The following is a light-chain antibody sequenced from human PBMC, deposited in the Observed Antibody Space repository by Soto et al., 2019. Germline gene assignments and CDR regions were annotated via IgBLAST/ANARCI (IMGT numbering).Light chain of an antibody. CDR1: QSISSW. J-gene: IGKJ1*01. Sequence: IRVTNSPVTLSASVEDRATITCRASQSISSWLAWYQQKPGKAPKLLIYDASSLESGVPSRFSGSGSGTEFTLTISFQPQDDIRTYCSQQYNRQKTFGQVTKVDVK. CDR3: QQYNRQKT. V-gene: IGKV1-5*01. CDR2: DAS.